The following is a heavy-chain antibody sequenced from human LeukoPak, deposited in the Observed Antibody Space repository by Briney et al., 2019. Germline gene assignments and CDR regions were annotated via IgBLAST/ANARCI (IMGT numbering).Heavy chain of an antibody. CDR3: AREDNYYFDY. CDR2: IYYSGST. V-gene: IGHV4-59*01. J-gene: IGHJ4*02. CDR1: GGSISSYT. Sequence: SETLSLTCTVSGGSISSYTWTWIRQPPGKGLDWIGYIYYSGSTNYNPSLKSRVTISVDTSKNQFSLKLTSVTAADTAVYYCAREDNYYFDYWGRGTLVTVSS. D-gene: IGHD1-20*01.